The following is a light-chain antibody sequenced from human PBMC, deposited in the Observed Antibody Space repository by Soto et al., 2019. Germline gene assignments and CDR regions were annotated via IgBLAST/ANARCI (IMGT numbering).Light chain of an antibody. Sequence: EIVMTQSPATLSVSPGESATLSCRASQSVNRNLAWYQQKPGQAPRLLIYGAFIRATGVPARFSGSGSGTEFTITISSLQSEDFAVYFCQQYNNWPTFGQGTKVEIK. CDR1: QSVNRN. CDR2: GAF. CDR3: QQYNNWPT. V-gene: IGKV3-15*01. J-gene: IGKJ1*01.